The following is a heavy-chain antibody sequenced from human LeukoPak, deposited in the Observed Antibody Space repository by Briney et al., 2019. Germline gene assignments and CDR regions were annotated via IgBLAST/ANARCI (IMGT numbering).Heavy chain of an antibody. CDR2: ISDSAGST. Sequence: GGSLRLSCAASRFTFSSYAMSWVRQAPGKGLEWVSAISDSAGSTYYADSVKGRFTISRDNSKNPLFLQMNRLRAEDTAVYYCAKIPFVLPAAIGAYFDYWGQGTLVTVSS. V-gene: IGHV3-23*01. J-gene: IGHJ4*02. CDR1: RFTFSSYA. CDR3: AKIPFVLPAAIGAYFDY. D-gene: IGHD2-2*01.